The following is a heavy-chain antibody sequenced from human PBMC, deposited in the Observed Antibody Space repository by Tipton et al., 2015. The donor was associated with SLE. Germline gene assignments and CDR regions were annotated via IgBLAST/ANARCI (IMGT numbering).Heavy chain of an antibody. J-gene: IGHJ4*02. CDR1: GGSISSYY. D-gene: IGHD1-26*01. CDR2: IDHRGST. Sequence: LRLSCTVSGGSISSYYWSWIRQPPGKGLEWIGEIDHRGSTNYNPSLKSRVTISVDTSKNQFSLKLSSVTAADTAVYYCARVKVGAEDYWGQGTLVTVSS. CDR3: ARVKVGAEDY. V-gene: IGHV4-34*01.